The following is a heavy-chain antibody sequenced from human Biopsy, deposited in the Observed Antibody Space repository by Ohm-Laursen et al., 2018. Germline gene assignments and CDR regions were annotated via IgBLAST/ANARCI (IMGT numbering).Heavy chain of an antibody. CDR1: GASVRSHF. CDR2: ISNSGTT. V-gene: IGHV4-4*08. J-gene: IGHJ6*02. Sequence: PSETLSLTWTLSGASVRSHFLTWIRQPPGKGLQWIGSISNSGTTKSSPSLKSRVNISLHTSKNQLSLKLTSVTAADTAVYYCARDTRWSPYSMDVWGQGTTVTVSS. CDR3: ARDTRWSPYSMDV. D-gene: IGHD4-23*01.